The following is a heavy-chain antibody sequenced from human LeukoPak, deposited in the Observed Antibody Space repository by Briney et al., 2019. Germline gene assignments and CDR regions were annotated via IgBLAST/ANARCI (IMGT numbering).Heavy chain of an antibody. J-gene: IGHJ4*02. CDR2: FSGSGGST. CDR3: ARVRGRMVRGVKGYFDY. Sequence: GGSLRLSCAASGFTFSSYAMSWVRQAPGKGLEWVSAFSGSGGSTYYADSVKGRFTISRDNSKNTLYLQMNSLRAEDTAVYYCARVRGRMVRGVKGYFDYWGQGTLVTVSS. CDR1: GFTFSSYA. V-gene: IGHV3-23*01. D-gene: IGHD3-10*01.